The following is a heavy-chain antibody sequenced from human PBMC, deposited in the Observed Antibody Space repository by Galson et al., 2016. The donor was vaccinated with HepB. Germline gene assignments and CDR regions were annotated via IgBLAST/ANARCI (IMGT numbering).Heavy chain of an antibody. Sequence: SLRLSCAASGFTFSKNGMHWVRQAPGKGLEWVAVISYDGNNKYYADSVKGRFTISRDNSNNTLYLQMNSLRAEETAVYYCAKELWGGLVSDYWGQGTLVTFSS. J-gene: IGHJ4*02. D-gene: IGHD3-3*01. CDR1: GFTFSKNG. V-gene: IGHV3-30*18. CDR2: ISYDGNNK. CDR3: AKELWGGLVSDY.